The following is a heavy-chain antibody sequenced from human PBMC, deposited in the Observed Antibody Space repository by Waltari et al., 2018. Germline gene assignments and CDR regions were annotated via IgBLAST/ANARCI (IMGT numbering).Heavy chain of an antibody. Sequence: EVQLLESGGGLVQPGGSLRLSCAAYGFTFNNYAMNWVRQAPGKGLEWVSGISGSGSNKYYADSVKGRFTISRDNSKNTLYLQMNSLRAEDTAMYYCAKYGQVGGTNWFDPWGQGTLVTVSS. J-gene: IGHJ5*02. CDR3: AKYGQVGGTNWFDP. CDR2: ISGSGSNK. CDR1: GFTFNNYA. D-gene: IGHD3-10*01. V-gene: IGHV3-23*01.